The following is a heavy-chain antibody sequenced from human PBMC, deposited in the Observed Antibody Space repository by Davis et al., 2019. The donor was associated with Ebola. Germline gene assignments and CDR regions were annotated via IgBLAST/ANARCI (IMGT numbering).Heavy chain of an antibody. J-gene: IGHJ6*04. CDR2: INHSGST. V-gene: IGHV4-34*01. CDR3: AIGGDDILTGYPRFMDV. Sequence: PSETLSLTCAVYGGSFSGYYWSWIRQPPGKGLEWIGEINHSGSTNYNPSLKSRVTISVDTSKNQFSLKLSSVTAADTAVYYCAIGGDDILTGYPRFMDVWGKGTTVTVSS. D-gene: IGHD3-9*01. CDR1: GGSFSGYY.